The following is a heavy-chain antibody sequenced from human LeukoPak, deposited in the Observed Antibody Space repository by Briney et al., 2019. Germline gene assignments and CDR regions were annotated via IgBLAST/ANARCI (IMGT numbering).Heavy chain of an antibody. CDR2: ISSDGSQK. CDR3: AKEMGPMVHGDY. J-gene: IGHJ4*02. V-gene: IGHV3-30*18. Sequence: GRSLRLSCAASGFTFSSCAMHWVRPAPGKGLEWVAIISSDGSQKFYADSVKGRFTISRDNSKNTLYLQMDSLRAEDTDVYYCAKEMGPMVHGDYWGQGTLVTVSS. CDR1: GFTFSSCA. D-gene: IGHD2-8*01.